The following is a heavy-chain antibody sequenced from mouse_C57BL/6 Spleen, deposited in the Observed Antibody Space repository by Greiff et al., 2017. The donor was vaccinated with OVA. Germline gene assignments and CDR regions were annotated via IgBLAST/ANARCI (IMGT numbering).Heavy chain of an antibody. V-gene: IGHV1-64*01. CDR3: ARKAHSNYAGWFAY. J-gene: IGHJ3*01. D-gene: IGHD2-5*01. CDR1: GYTFTSYW. Sequence: QVQLQQPGAELVKPGASVKLSCKASGYTFTSYWMHWVKQRPGQGLEWIGMIHPNSGSTNYNEKFKSKATLTVDKSSSTAYMQLISLTSEDSAVDYCARKAHSNYAGWFAYWGQGTLVTVSA. CDR2: IHPNSGST.